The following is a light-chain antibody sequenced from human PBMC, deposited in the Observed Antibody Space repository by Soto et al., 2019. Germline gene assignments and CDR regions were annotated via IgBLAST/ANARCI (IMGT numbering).Light chain of an antibody. J-gene: IGKJ5*01. Sequence: EILLTQSPATLSLSPGQRATLSCRASQTIKTYLAWYQQKPGQAPRLLISDASNRATGVPARFSGSGSGTDFTLTINNLEPEDFAVYFCQQRNDWPRITFGQGTRLEIK. V-gene: IGKV3-11*01. CDR3: QQRNDWPRIT. CDR2: DAS. CDR1: QTIKTY.